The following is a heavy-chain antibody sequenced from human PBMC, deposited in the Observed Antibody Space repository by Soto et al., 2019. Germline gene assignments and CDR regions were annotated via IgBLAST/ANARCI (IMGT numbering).Heavy chain of an antibody. D-gene: IGHD1-7*01. CDR2: ISTTGNT. J-gene: IGHJ4*02. Sequence: PSETLSLTCTVSGAAITSFSWSWIRQSARKRLEWIGRISTTGNTHYNPSLESRVSLSLDTSMNQFSLTVTSVTAADTAVYYCARESGENWTYEAYWGQGTLVTVSS. CDR3: ARESGENWTYEAY. CDR1: GAAITSFS. V-gene: IGHV4-4*07.